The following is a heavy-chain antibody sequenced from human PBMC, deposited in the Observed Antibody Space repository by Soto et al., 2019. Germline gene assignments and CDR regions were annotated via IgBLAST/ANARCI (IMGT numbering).Heavy chain of an antibody. CDR2: ISSSGGST. D-gene: IGHD3-3*01. CDR1: GFSFSKYA. J-gene: IGHJ6*02. CDR3: AKGHDFWTTYSYYYGMYV. V-gene: IGHV3-23*01. Sequence: EVQLLESGGGLVQPGGSLRLSCAASGFSFSKYAMNWVRQAPGKGLEWVSGISSSGGSTAYGDSVKGRFTISRENSKNALYLQMNTPRADDAAVYFCAKGHDFWTTYSYYYGMYVWGQGTTVTRSS.